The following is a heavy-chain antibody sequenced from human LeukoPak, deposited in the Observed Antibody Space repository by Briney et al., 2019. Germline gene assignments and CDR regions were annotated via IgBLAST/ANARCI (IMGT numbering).Heavy chain of an antibody. J-gene: IGHJ4*02. D-gene: IGHD3-22*01. CDR2: IYHSGST. V-gene: IGHV4-39*07. Sequence: SSETLSLTCTVSGGSISSSSYYWGWIRQPPGKGLEWIGEIYHSGSTNYNPSLKSRFTISVDKSKNQFSLTLSSVTAADTAVYYCATHYYDSSGYSYFDYWGQGTLVTVSS. CDR1: GGSISSSSYY. CDR3: ATHYYDSSGYSYFDY.